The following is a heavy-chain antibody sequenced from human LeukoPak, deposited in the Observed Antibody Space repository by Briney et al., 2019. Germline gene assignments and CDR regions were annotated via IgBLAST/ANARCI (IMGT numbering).Heavy chain of an antibody. J-gene: IGHJ4*02. V-gene: IGHV1-2*02. CDR1: GYTFTGYY. Sequence: ASVKVSCKASGYTFTGYYMHWVRRAPGQGLEWMGWINPNSGGTNYAQTFQGRVTMTRDTSISTAYMELSRLRSDDTAVYYCARGEKRWLHDYWGQGTMVTVSS. CDR3: ARGEKRWLHDY. D-gene: IGHD5-24*01. CDR2: INPNSGGT.